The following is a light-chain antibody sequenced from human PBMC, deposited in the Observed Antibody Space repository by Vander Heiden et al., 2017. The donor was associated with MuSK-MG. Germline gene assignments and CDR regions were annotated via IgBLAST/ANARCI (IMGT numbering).Light chain of an antibody. J-gene: IGLJ2*01. CDR1: RGHSAYM. CDR3: ETWDRYVV. Sequence: QPVLTQSSSASAFLGSSVKLTCALSRGHSAYMIAWHQQQPGRAPRFVMKLEGSGYYTKGSGVSDRFSGSSSGADRYLTISNLQFEDEADYYCETWDRYVVFGGGTKLT. V-gene: IGLV4-60*02. CDR2: LEGSGYY.